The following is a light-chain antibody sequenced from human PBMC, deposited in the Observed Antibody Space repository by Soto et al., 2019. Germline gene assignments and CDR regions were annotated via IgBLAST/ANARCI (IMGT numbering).Light chain of an antibody. V-gene: IGLV2-14*01. CDR3: SSYTTGSTGV. J-gene: IGLJ3*02. CDR1: SSDVGGYNY. Sequence: QSALTQPASVSGSPGQSITISCTGTSSDVGGYNYVSWYQQHPGKAPKLMIYAVSNRPSGVSNRFSGSKSANTASLTISGLQAEDEADYYCSSYTTGSTGVFGGGTKLTVL. CDR2: AVS.